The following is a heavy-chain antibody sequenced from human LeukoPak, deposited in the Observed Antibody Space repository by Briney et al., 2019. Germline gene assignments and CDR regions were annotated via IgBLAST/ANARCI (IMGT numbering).Heavy chain of an antibody. CDR2: INHSGST. D-gene: IGHD3-10*01. V-gene: IGHV4-34*01. J-gene: IGHJ4*02. CDR3: ARGGYYGSASHFDN. CDR1: GGSFSGYY. Sequence: SSETLSLTCAVYGGSFSGYYWSWIRQPPGKGLEWIGEINHSGSTNYNPSLKSRVTISVDTSKNQFSLKLSSVTAADTAVYYCARGGYYGSASHFDNWGQGTLVTVSS.